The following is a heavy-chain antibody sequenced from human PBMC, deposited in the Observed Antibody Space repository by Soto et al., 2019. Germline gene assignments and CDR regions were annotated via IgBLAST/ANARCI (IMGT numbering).Heavy chain of an antibody. CDR1: GGTFSSYA. J-gene: IGHJ6*02. Sequence: SVKVSCKASGGTFSSYAISWVRQAPGQGLEWMGGIIPIFGTANYAQKFQGRVTITADESTSTAYMELSSLRSEDTAVYYCASGVAVADIFYYYYGMDVWGQGTTVTVSS. V-gene: IGHV1-69*13. CDR3: ASGVAVADIFYYYYGMDV. CDR2: IIPIFGTA. D-gene: IGHD6-19*01.